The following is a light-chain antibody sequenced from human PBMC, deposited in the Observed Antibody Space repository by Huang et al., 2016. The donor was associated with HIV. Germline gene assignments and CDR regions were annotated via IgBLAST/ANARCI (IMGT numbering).Light chain of an antibody. J-gene: IGKJ4*01. CDR3: QRYNDWLSLT. V-gene: IGKV3-15*01. CDR2: GAS. CDR1: QSVGSN. Sequence: EVVMTQSPATLSVSPGERATLSCRASQSVGSNLAWYQQRPGQAPRLLIYGASMRATGVPVRFSGSGSGTDFTLTISSLQSGDFAIYYCQRYNDWLSLTFGGGTRVEIK.